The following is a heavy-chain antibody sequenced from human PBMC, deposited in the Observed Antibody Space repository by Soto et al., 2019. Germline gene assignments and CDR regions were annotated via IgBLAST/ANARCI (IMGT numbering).Heavy chain of an antibody. J-gene: IGHJ4*02. CDR2: ISASGDST. V-gene: IGHV3-23*01. Sequence: EVQLLESGGNLVQPGGSLRLSCAAFGFTFNRYGMTWVRQAPGKGLEWVSRISASGDSTEYAESVKGQFTISRDNSKNTLYLQMNSLRAEDTALFYCATGFHYFEYWGQGTLVTVSS. CDR1: GFTFNRYG. CDR3: ATGFHYFEY.